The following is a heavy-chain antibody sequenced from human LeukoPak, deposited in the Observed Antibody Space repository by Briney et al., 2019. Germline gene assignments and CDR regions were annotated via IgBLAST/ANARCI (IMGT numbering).Heavy chain of an antibody. D-gene: IGHD3-10*01. CDR1: GYTFTSYY. CDR2: INPSGGST. Sequence: ASVKVSRKASGYTFTSYYMHWVRQAPGQGLEWMGIINPSGGSTSYAQKFQGRVTMTRDTSTSTVYMELSSLRSEDTAVYYCARARDYYASGSLGFDPWGQGTLVTVSS. V-gene: IGHV1-46*01. J-gene: IGHJ5*02. CDR3: ARARDYYASGSLGFDP.